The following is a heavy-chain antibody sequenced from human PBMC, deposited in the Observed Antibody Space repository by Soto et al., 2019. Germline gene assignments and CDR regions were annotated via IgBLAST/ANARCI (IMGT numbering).Heavy chain of an antibody. CDR2: INAGNGNT. Sequence: QVQLVQSGAEVKKPGASVKVSCKASGYTFTSYAMHWVRQAPGQRLEWMGWINAGNGNTKYSQKFQGRVTITRDTSASTAYMELSSLRSEDTAVYYCARERYFKGHQQLVGSAYPLGYWGQGTLVTVSS. CDR1: GYTFTSYA. J-gene: IGHJ4*02. CDR3: ARERYFKGHQQLVGSAYPLGY. D-gene: IGHD6-6*01. V-gene: IGHV1-3*01.